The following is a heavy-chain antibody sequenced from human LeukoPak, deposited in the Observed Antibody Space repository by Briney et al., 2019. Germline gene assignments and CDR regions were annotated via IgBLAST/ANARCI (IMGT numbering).Heavy chain of an antibody. J-gene: IGHJ6*02. CDR2: IKQDGSEK. D-gene: IGHD3-16*01. CDR1: GFTFSSYA. Sequence: GGSLRLSCAASGFTFSSYAMSWVRQAPGKGLEWVANIKQDGSEKYYVDSVKGRFTISRDNAKNSLYLQMNSLRAEDRAVYYCARFSGGVGMDVWGQGTTVTVSS. V-gene: IGHV3-7*01. CDR3: ARFSGGVGMDV.